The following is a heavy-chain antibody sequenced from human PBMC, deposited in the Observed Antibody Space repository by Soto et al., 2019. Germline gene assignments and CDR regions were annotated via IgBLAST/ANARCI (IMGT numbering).Heavy chain of an antibody. V-gene: IGHV1-69*13. CDR1: GGTFSSYA. CDR2: IIPIFGTA. J-gene: IGHJ4*02. Sequence: VASVKVSCKASGGTFSSYAISWVRQAPGQGLEWMGGIIPIFGTANYAQKFQGRVTITADESTSTAYMELSSLRSEDTAVYYCAIGCSYGRFDYWGQGTLVTVSS. D-gene: IGHD5-18*01. CDR3: AIGCSYGRFDY.